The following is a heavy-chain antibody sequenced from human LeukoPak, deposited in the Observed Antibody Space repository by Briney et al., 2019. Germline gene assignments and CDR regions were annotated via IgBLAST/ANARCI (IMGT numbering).Heavy chain of an antibody. Sequence: SETPSLTCGVSGGSINTMNYYWAWIRQPPGKGLEWIATIYHSGSSSYNPSLRSRLTISIDTSSNHFSLKLSAVTAADTAVYYCARQIPLKGVVISRGWFDPWGQGTLVTVSS. CDR1: GGSINTMNYY. CDR2: IYHSGSS. D-gene: IGHD3-3*01. CDR3: ARQIPLKGVVISRGWFDP. J-gene: IGHJ5*02. V-gene: IGHV4-39*01.